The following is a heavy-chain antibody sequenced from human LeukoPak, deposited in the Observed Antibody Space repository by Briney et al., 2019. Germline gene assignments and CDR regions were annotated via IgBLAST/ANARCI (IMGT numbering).Heavy chain of an antibody. CDR3: ARQSSSVAIFFDF. Sequence: SETLSLTCTVSGGSISSSSYYWGWIRQPPGKGLEWVGSIYYSGATYYNPSLKSRVTMSVDTFKKQFSLELSSVTAADTAMYYCARQSSSVAIFFDFWGQGTLVTVSS. J-gene: IGHJ4*02. CDR2: IYYSGAT. D-gene: IGHD5-12*01. CDR1: GGSISSSSYY. V-gene: IGHV4-39*01.